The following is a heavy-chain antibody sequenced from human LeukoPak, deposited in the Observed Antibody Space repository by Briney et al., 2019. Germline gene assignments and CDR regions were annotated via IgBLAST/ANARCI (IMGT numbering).Heavy chain of an antibody. J-gene: IGHJ3*02. Sequence: GGSLRLSCAASGFTLSSYGMNWVRQAPGRGRKWVSSISSSSSYIYYADSVKGRFTISRDNAKNSLYLQMNSLRAEDTAVYYCARDLFYYYDSSGYGAFDIWGQGTMVTVSS. V-gene: IGHV3-21*01. CDR3: ARDLFYYYDSSGYGAFDI. CDR1: GFTLSSYG. CDR2: ISSSSSYI. D-gene: IGHD3-22*01.